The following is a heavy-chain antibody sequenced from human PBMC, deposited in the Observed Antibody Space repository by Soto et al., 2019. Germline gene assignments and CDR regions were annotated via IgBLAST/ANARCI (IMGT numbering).Heavy chain of an antibody. CDR2: IYYSGST. CDR3: ARQSGTFSHFDY. V-gene: IGHV4-59*08. Sequence: SKTLSLTCTVSGDSMSTYHWSWIRQPPGKGLEWIGYIYYSGSTNYNPSLKSRVTISVDTSKNQFSLRLSSVTAADTAVYYCARQSGTFSHFDYWGQGTPVTVSS. J-gene: IGHJ4*02. D-gene: IGHD3-3*01. CDR1: GDSMSTYH.